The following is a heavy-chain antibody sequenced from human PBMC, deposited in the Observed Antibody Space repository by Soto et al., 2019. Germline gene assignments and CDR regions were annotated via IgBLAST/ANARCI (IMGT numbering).Heavy chain of an antibody. Sequence: QVQLVQSGAEVKKPGSSVKVSCKASGGTFSSYAISWVRQAPGQGLEWMGGIIPIFGTANYAQKFQGRVTITADESTSTAYMELSSLRSEDTAVYYWARNRVDDPTLEDSYCYGMDIWGQGTTVTVSS. D-gene: IGHD1-1*01. CDR2: IIPIFGTA. CDR3: ARNRVDDPTLEDSYCYGMDI. CDR1: GGTFSSYA. J-gene: IGHJ6*02. V-gene: IGHV1-69*01.